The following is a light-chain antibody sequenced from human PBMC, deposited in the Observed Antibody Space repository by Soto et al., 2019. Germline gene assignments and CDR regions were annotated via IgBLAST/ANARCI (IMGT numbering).Light chain of an antibody. CDR1: QSLAYSDGNTY. CDR3: KQGTHGPPYT. V-gene: IGKV2-30*01. CDR2: NVS. Sequence: DVVMTQSPLSLPVTLGQPASISCRSSQSLAYSDGNTYLNWFQQRPGQSPRRLIYNVSNRDSGVPDRFSCSGSETDFELKISRVEAEDVGVYYCKQGTHGPPYTFGQGTKLEIK. J-gene: IGKJ2*01.